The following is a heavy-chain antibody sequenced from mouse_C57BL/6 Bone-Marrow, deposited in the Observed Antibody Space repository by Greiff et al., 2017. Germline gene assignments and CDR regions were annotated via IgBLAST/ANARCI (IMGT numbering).Heavy chain of an antibody. CDR2: IRNKANGYTT. D-gene: IGHD2-4*01. J-gene: IGHJ3*01. CDR3: ARYEGGYYDYDGVAY. CDR1: GFTFTDYY. V-gene: IGHV7-3*01. Sequence: EVKLMESGGGLVQPGGSLSLSCAASGFTFTDYYMSWVRQPPGKALEWLGFIRNKANGYTTEYSASVKGRFTISRDNSQSILYLQMNALRAEDSATYYCARYEGGYYDYDGVAYWGQGTLVTVSA.